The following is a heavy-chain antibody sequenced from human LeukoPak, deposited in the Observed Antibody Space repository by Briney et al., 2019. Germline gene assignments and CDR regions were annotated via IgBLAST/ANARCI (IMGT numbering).Heavy chain of an antibody. Sequence: SETLSLTCTVSGGSISTYYWSWIRQPPGKGLEWIGYIYYSGSTYYNPSLKSRVTISVDTSKNQFSLKLSSVTAADTAVYYCARDGTYYDILTGYYNKGNWFDPWGQGTLVTVSS. CDR2: IYYSGST. CDR3: ARDGTYYDILTGYYNKGNWFDP. V-gene: IGHV4-30-4*01. J-gene: IGHJ5*02. CDR1: GGSISTYY. D-gene: IGHD3-9*01.